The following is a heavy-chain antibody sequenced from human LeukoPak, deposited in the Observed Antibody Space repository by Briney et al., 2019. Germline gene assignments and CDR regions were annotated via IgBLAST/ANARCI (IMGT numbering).Heavy chain of an antibody. V-gene: IGHV4-39*01. CDR1: GGSISSSSYY. CDR3: ARLVRGLGSGWYRGAFDI. D-gene: IGHD6-19*01. J-gene: IGHJ3*02. CDR2: IYYSGST. Sequence: PSETLSLTCTVSGGSISSSSYYWGWIRPPPGKELEWIGSIYYSGSTYYNPSLKSRVTMSVDTSQNQFSLKLSSVTAADTAVYYCARLVRGLGSGWYRGAFDIWGEGTMVTVSS.